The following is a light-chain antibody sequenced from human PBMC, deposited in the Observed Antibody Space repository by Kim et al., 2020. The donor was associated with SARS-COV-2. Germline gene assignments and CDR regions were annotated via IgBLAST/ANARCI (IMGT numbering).Light chain of an antibody. Sequence: GQSITISCTGTSSDVGSYNLVSWHQQHPGKAPKLMIYEVSKRPSGVSNRFSGSKSGNTASLTISGLQAEDEADYYCCSYAGSSTLVFGGGTQLTVL. V-gene: IGLV2-23*02. J-gene: IGLJ2*01. CDR3: CSYAGSSTLV. CDR2: EVS. CDR1: SSDVGSYNL.